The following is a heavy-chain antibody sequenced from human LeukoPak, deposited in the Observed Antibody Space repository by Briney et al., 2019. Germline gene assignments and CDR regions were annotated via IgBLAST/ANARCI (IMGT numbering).Heavy chain of an antibody. CDR2: IKSKTDGGTT. J-gene: IGHJ5*02. V-gene: IGHV3-15*01. Sequence: PGGSLRVSCAASGFIFSDAWMSWVRQAPGKGLEWVGRIKSKTDGGTTDYGTPVKGRFSISRDDSKKMVYLQMNSLKTEDTAVYYCTADLSQESSGGVTIRGKWFDPWGQGTLVTVSS. CDR1: GFIFSDAW. CDR3: TADLSQESSGGVTIRGKWFDP. D-gene: IGHD3-3*01.